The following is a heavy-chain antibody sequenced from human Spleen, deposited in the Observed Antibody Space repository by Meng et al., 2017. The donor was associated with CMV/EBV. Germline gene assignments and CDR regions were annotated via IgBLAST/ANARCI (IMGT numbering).Heavy chain of an antibody. V-gene: IGHV1-46*01. D-gene: IGHD2-2*01. CDR3: ARSPREGYCSSTSCYPTHDAFDI. J-gene: IGHJ3*02. Sequence: ASVKVSCKASGYTLASYYLHWVRQAPGQGPEWMGFIHPSGGGTTYAQKFQGRVTMTRDTSISTAYMELSRLRSDDTAVYYCARSPREGYCSSTSCYPTHDAFDIWGQGTMVTVSS. CDR2: IHPSGGGT. CDR1: GYTLASYY.